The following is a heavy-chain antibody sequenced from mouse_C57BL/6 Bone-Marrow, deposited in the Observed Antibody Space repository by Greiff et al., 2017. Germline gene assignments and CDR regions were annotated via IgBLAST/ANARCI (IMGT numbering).Heavy chain of an antibody. CDR2: INPGRGGT. J-gene: IGHJ3*01. Sequence: QVQLKESGAELVRPGTSVKVSCKASGYAFTNYLIEWVKQRPGQGLEWIGVINPGRGGTNYNEKFKGKATLTADKSSSTAYVQLSSLTSEDSAVYFCARSKNWDSWFAYWGQGTLVTVSA. CDR1: GYAFTNYL. CDR3: ARSKNWDSWFAY. D-gene: IGHD4-1*01. V-gene: IGHV1-54*01.